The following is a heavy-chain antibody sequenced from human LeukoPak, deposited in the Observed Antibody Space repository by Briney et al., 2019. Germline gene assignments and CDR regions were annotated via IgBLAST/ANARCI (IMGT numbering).Heavy chain of an antibody. CDR1: GYTSTSYY. CDR3: ARVRGQLVRNDFRFDP. CDR2: INPSGGST. V-gene: IGHV1-46*01. Sequence: ASVKVSCKASGYTSTSYYMHWVRQAPGQGLEWMGIINPSGGSTSYAQKFQGRVTMTRDTSTSTVYMELSSLRSEDTAVYYCARVRGQLVRNDFRFDPWGQGTLVTVSS. J-gene: IGHJ5*02. D-gene: IGHD6-13*01.